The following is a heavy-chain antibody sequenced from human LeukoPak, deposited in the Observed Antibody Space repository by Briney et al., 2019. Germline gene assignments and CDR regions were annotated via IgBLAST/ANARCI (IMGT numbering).Heavy chain of an antibody. V-gene: IGHV3-21*01. D-gene: IGHD1-26*01. Sequence: GGSLRLSCAASGFTFSSYGMNWVRQAPGKGLEWVSSFSSSSTYIYYADSVKGRFTISRDNAKNSLYLQMNSLRAEDTAVYYCAKDHGSYYYYYMDVWGKGTTVTVSS. CDR2: FSSSSTYI. J-gene: IGHJ6*03. CDR3: AKDHGSYYYYYMDV. CDR1: GFTFSSYG.